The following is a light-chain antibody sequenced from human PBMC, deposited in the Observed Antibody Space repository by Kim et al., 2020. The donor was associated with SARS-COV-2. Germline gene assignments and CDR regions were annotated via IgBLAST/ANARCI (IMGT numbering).Light chain of an antibody. CDR2: DAS. CDR1: ESVAIS. J-gene: IGKJ4*01. CDR3: QQRSNGPLT. Sequence: PGKCATLPRRASESVAISLPWSQKNPGKAPRLRISDASHRPPGIPARFSGSGSGTDFTLTISTLEPEDFAVYYCQQRSNGPLTFGGGAKVEIK. V-gene: IGKV3-11*01.